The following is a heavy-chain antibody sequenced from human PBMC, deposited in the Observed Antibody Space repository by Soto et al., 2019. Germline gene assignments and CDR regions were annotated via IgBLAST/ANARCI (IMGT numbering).Heavy chain of an antibody. CDR1: GGSISSGGYY. CDR3: ARFYYGSGSVSWFDP. V-gene: IGHV4-31*03. D-gene: IGHD3-10*01. J-gene: IGHJ5*02. CDR2: IYYSGST. Sequence: QVQLQESGPGLVKPSQTLSLTCTVSGGSISSGGYYWSWIRQHPGKGLEWIGYIYYSGSTYYNPSLKSRGTISVDTSKNQCSLKLSSVTAADTAVYYCARFYYGSGSVSWFDPWGQGTLVTVSS.